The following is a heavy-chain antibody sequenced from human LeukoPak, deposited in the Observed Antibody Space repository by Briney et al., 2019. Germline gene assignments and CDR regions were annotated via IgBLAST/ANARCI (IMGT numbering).Heavy chain of an antibody. Sequence: GGSLRLSCAASGFTVSSNYMSWVRQAPGRGLEWVSVIYSGGSTYYADSVKGRFTISRDNSKNTLYLQMNSLRAEDTAVYYCAGASYTFGGVNDYWGQGTLVTVSS. D-gene: IGHD3-16*01. CDR2: IYSGGST. CDR1: GFTVSSNY. V-gene: IGHV3-53*01. J-gene: IGHJ4*02. CDR3: AGASYTFGGVNDY.